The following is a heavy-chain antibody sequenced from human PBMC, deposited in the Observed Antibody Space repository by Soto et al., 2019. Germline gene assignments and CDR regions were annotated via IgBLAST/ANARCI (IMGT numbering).Heavy chain of an antibody. D-gene: IGHD5-18*01. V-gene: IGHV4-30-4*01. CDR1: GGSISSGDYY. J-gene: IGHJ4*02. Sequence: PSETLSLTCTVSGGSISSGDYYWSWIRQPPGKGLEWIGYIYYSGRTYYNPSLKSRVTISVDTSKNQFSLKLSSVTAADTAVYYCARESRGYSYGPGVFDYCGQGTLVTVAS. CDR2: IYYSGRT. CDR3: ARESRGYSYGPGVFDY.